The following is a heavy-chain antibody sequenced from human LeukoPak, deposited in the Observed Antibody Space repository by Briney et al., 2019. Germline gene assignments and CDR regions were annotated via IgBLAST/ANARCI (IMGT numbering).Heavy chain of an antibody. V-gene: IGHV1-69*08. Sequence: GASVKVSCKTSRGTLNSHIFSWVRQAPGQGLEWMGKITPIIDTAKYSQKFQGRVTITADKSTTTVYMELSSLKSGDTAVYYCTRVNLRGSQYNWFDPWGQGTLVTVSS. J-gene: IGHJ5*02. D-gene: IGHD1-26*01. CDR1: RGTLNSHI. CDR3: TRVNLRGSQYNWFDP. CDR2: ITPIIDTA.